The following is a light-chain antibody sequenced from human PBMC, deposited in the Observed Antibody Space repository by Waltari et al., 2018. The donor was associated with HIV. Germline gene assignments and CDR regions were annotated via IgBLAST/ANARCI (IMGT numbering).Light chain of an antibody. J-gene: IGLJ2*01. CDR2: RND. CDR3: STSDNSLRRFV. V-gene: IGLV1-47*01. Sequence: QSVLTQPPSASGTPGQTVTISCSGTTPTIGSNYFNWYQQLPGMPPKLLIFRNDQRPSGVPDRFSGSKSGASASLAVSGLRSEDEADYFCSTSDNSLRRFVFGGGTRLTV. CDR1: TPTIGSNY.